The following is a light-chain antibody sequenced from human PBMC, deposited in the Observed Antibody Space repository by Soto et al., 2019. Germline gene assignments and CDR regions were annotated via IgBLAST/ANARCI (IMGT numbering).Light chain of an antibody. CDR2: AAS. CDR1: QGIIDY. V-gene: IGKV1-27*01. J-gene: IGKJ1*01. Sequence: DIQMTQSPSSLSASVGDTVTITCRASQGIIDYLAWYHQRPGKVPKLLVYAASTWQTGVTSRFSGSGAGTDFTLTISCLQPEEVGSDYFQKYDTAPQTFGQGTRVEIK. CDR3: QKYDTAPQT.